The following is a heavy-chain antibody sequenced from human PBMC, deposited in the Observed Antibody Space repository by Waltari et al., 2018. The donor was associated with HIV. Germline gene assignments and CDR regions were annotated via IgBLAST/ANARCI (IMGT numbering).Heavy chain of an antibody. CDR1: GFTLSSYS. CDR3: ARDDYGMDV. CDR2: ISSSSSTI. Sequence: EVQLVESGGGLVQPGGSLRLSCAASGFTLSSYSMTWVRQAPGKGLEWVSYISSSSSTIYYADSVKGRFTISRDNAKNSLYLQMNSLRAEDTAVYYCARDDYGMDVWGQGTTVTVSS. V-gene: IGHV3-48*04. J-gene: IGHJ6*02.